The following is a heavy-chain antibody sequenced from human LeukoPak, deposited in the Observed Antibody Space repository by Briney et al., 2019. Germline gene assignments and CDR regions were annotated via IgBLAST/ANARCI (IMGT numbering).Heavy chain of an antibody. CDR1: GFTFDDHA. D-gene: IGHD6-19*01. CDR2: ISWNSGRT. V-gene: IGHV3-9*03. Sequence: GRSLRLSCTASGFTFDDHAMHWVRQVPGRGLEWVSGISWNSGRTDYADSVKGRFTISRDNAKNSLYLQMNSVRAEDMALYYCAKDMGYSSTGAFDIWGQGTMVSVSS. CDR3: AKDMGYSSTGAFDI. J-gene: IGHJ3*02.